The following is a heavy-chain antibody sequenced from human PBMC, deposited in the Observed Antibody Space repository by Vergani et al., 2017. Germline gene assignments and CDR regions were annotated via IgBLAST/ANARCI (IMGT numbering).Heavy chain of an antibody. CDR3: AKDQGGSGWNFDY. CDR2: ISYDGSNK. Sequence: QVQLVESGGGVVQPGRSLRLSCAASGFTFSSYAMHWVRQAPGKGLEWVAVISYDGSNKYYADSVKGRFTISRDNSKNTLYLQMNSLRAEDTAVYYCAKDQGGSGWNFDYWGQGTLVTVSS. CDR1: GFTFSSYA. D-gene: IGHD6-19*01. J-gene: IGHJ4*02. V-gene: IGHV3-30-3*01.